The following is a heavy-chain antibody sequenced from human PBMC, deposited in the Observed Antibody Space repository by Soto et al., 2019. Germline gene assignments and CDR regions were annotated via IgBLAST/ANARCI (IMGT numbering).Heavy chain of an antibody. CDR3: ARACSSTSCYDVFDS. V-gene: IGHV4-4*07. J-gene: IGHJ4*02. Sequence: SETLSLTCTVSGGSISSYYWSWIRQPAGKGLEWIGRIYTSGSTNYNPSLKSRVTMSVDTSKNQFSLKLSSVTAADTAVYYCARACSSTSCYDVFDSWGQGTLVTVSS. CDR2: IYTSGST. CDR1: GGSISSYY. D-gene: IGHD2-2*01.